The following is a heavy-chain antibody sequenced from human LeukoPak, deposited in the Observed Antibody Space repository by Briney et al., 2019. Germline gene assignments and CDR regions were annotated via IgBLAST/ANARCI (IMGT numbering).Heavy chain of an antibody. CDR2: INHSGST. CDR3: ASSLAKRIAVAGTPAY. V-gene: IGHV4-34*01. CDR1: GGSFSGYY. D-gene: IGHD6-19*01. J-gene: IGHJ4*02. Sequence: PSETLSLTCAVYGGSFSGYYWSWIRQPPGKGLEWIGEINHSGSTNYNPSLKSRVTISVDTSKNQFSLKLSSVTAADTAVYYCASSLAKRIAVAGTPAYWGQGTLVTVSS.